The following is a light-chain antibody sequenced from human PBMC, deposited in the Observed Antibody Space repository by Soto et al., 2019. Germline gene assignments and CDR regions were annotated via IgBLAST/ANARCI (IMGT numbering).Light chain of an antibody. CDR1: QDISTY. V-gene: IGKV1-33*01. Sequence: DIQMTQSPSSLSSSVGDTFTITCEASQDISTYLNWYQHKPGKAPKLLIYDASNLETGVPSRFSGSGSGSDFTFTINNLQPEDIATYYCQQYVNLPLTFGQGTRLEIK. CDR2: DAS. CDR3: QQYVNLPLT. J-gene: IGKJ5*01.